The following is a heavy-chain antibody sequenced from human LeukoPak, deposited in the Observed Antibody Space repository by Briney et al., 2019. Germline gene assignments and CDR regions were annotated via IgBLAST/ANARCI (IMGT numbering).Heavy chain of an antibody. D-gene: IGHD3-9*01. CDR3: ARGSYDILTGYYHLFDY. J-gene: IGHJ4*02. CDR1: GGSISSYY. V-gene: IGHV4-59*01. Sequence: SETLSLTCTVSGGSISSYYWSWIRQPPGKGLEWIGYIYYSGSTNYNPSLKSRVTISVDTSKNQFSLKLSSVTAADTAVYYCARGSYDILTGYYHLFDYWGQGTLVTVSS. CDR2: IYYSGST.